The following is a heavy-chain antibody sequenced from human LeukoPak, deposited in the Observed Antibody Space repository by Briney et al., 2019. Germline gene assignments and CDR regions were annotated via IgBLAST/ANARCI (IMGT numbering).Heavy chain of an antibody. CDR2: ISSSSSTI. Sequence: GGSLRLSCAASGFTFSSYSMNWVRQAPGKRLEWVSCISSSSSTIYYADSVKGRFTISRDNAKNSLYLQMNSLRAEDTAVYYCATGVYYDILTGYYNEDYWGQGTLVTVSS. CDR3: ATGVYYDILTGYYNEDY. V-gene: IGHV3-48*04. D-gene: IGHD3-9*01. J-gene: IGHJ4*02. CDR1: GFTFSSYS.